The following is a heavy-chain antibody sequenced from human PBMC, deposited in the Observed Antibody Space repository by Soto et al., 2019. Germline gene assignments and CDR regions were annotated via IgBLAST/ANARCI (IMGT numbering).Heavy chain of an antibody. D-gene: IGHD1-7*01. V-gene: IGHV3-33*03. CDR2: IWSDGSNK. Sequence: QAQLVESGGGVVQPGTSLRLSCAASGFTISTHGMHGVRQAPGKGLEWLANIWSDGSNKFYAESVKGRFSISKDNSKNTLYLQMSSLRAEDTAVYYCAAATTWNFHFPYWGQGTQVTVSS. CDR3: AAATTWNFHFPY. J-gene: IGHJ4*02. CDR1: GFTISTHG.